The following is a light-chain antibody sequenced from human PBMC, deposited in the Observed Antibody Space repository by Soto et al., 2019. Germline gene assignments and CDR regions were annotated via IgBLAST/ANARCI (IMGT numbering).Light chain of an antibody. J-gene: IGLJ2*01. CDR2: DNN. CDR3: ATWDSSLSAVV. CDR1: SSNIGNNY. V-gene: IGLV1-51*01. Sequence: QSVLTQPPSVSAAPGQKVTISCSGSSSNIGNNYVSWYQQLPGTAPQLLIYDNNKRPSGIPDRFSGSKSATSATLGITGLQAGDEADYYCATWDSSLSAVVFGGGTKLTVL.